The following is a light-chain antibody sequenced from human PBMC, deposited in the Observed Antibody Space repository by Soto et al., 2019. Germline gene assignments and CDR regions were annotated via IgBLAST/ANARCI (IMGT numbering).Light chain of an antibody. Sequence: EIVLTQSPGTLSLSPGERATLSCRASQSVRSSYLAWYHQKPGQPPRLLSFGASNRATGIPDRFSGSESGTDFTLTISRLEPEDFAVDYCQQYESSPYTFGQGTRLEIK. CDR2: GAS. CDR1: QSVRSSY. J-gene: IGKJ2*01. CDR3: QQYESSPYT. V-gene: IGKV3-20*01.